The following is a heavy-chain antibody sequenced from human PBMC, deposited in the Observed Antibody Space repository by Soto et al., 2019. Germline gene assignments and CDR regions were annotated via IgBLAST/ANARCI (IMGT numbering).Heavy chain of an antibody. J-gene: IGHJ4*02. V-gene: IGHV3-23*01. CDR3: AKDRRAGGNSAFYFDF. Sequence: GWSLRLSCAASGFKFSNYAMSWVRQAPGEGLEWVSLISATGGGTYYADSVTGRFTISRDNSHNTLYLQVHSLTAEDTAVYYCAKDRRAGGNSAFYFDFWGQGAKVTVSS. D-gene: IGHD3-16*01. CDR2: ISATGGGT. CDR1: GFKFSNYA.